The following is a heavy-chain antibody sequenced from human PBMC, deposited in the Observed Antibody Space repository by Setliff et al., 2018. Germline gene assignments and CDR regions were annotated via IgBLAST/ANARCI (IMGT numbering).Heavy chain of an antibody. Sequence: ASVKVSCKASGYTFTGYYMHWVRQAPGQGLEWMGWINPNSGGTNYAQKFQGRVTMTTDTSTSTAYMELRSLRSDDTAVYYCARDLVGYCSGGSCYDWDYWGQGTLVTVSS. V-gene: IGHV1-2*02. CDR1: GYTFTGYY. D-gene: IGHD2-15*01. CDR3: ARDLVGYCSGGSCYDWDY. CDR2: INPNSGGT. J-gene: IGHJ4*02.